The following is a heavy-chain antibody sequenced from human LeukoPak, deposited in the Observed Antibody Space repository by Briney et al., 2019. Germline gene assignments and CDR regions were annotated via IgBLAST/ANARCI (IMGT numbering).Heavy chain of an antibody. CDR1: GFTFSGYW. Sequence: PGGSLRLSCAASGFTFSGYWMHWVRQAPGKGLVWVSRINTDGGNTNYADSVKGRFTISRDNSKNTLYLQMNSLRAEDTAVYYCAKIPVDTAMVNFDYWGQGTLVTVSS. J-gene: IGHJ4*02. D-gene: IGHD5-18*01. CDR3: AKIPVDTAMVNFDY. CDR2: INTDGGNT. V-gene: IGHV3-74*01.